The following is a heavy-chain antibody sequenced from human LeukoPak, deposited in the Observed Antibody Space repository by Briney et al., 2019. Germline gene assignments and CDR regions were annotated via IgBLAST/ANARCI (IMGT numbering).Heavy chain of an antibody. Sequence: GRSLRLSCAASGFTFSSYGMHWVRQAPGKGLEWVAVIWYDGSNKYYTDSVKGRFTISKDNSKNTLYLQMNSLRAEDTAVYYCAKEGGYDIYYYMDVWGKGTTVTVSS. CDR2: IWYDGSNK. D-gene: IGHD5-12*01. V-gene: IGHV3-33*06. CDR3: AKEGGYDIYYYMDV. CDR1: GFTFSSYG. J-gene: IGHJ6*03.